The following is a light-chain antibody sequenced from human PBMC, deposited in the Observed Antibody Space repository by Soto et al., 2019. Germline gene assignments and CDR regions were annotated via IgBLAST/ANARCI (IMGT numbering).Light chain of an antibody. J-gene: IGKJ1*01. CDR1: QDIRNY. CDR3: QQYSSSSEWT. V-gene: IGKV1-33*01. Sequence: DVQMTQSPSSLSASVGDRVTITCQASQDIRNYLNWYQQKPGKAPKVLISLASTLETGVPSRFSGGGSGTDFTFTISSLQPDDFATYYCQQYSSSSEWTFGQGTKVDIK. CDR2: LAS.